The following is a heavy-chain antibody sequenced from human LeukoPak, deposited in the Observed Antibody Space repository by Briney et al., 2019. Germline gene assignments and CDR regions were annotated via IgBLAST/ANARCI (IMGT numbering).Heavy chain of an antibody. V-gene: IGHV1-8*03. D-gene: IGHD3-10*01. CDR2: MNPNSDST. CDR3: AKGRTVRGVIALWY. CDR1: GYTLSSYE. Sequence: ASVKVSCKASGYTLSSYEINWVRQASGQGLEWMGWMNPNSDSTGYSQKFQGRLTFTWNKSINTAYMELSKDTAGYYCAKGRTVRGVIALWYWGQGTLATVSS. J-gene: IGHJ4*02.